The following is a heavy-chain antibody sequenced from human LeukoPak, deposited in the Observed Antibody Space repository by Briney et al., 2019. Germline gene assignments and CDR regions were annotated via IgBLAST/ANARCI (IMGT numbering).Heavy chain of an antibody. V-gene: IGHV4-34*01. J-gene: IGHJ4*02. D-gene: IGHD3-22*01. Sequence: SETLSLTCAVYGGSFSGYYWSWIRQPPGKGLEWIGEINHSGSTNYNPSLKSRVTISVDTSKNQFSLKLSSVTAADTAVYHCARSVIAYYDSSGYYFDYWGQGTLVTVSS. CDR1: GGSFSGYY. CDR3: ARSVIAYYDSSGYYFDY. CDR2: INHSGST.